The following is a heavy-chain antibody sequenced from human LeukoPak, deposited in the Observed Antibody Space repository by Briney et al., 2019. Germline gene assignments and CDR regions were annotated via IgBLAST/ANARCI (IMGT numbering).Heavy chain of an antibody. J-gene: IGHJ4*02. Sequence: SETLSLTCTVSGGSISSYYWSWIRQSAGKGLEWIGRIYTSGSTNYNPSLKSRVTMSVDTSKNQFSLKLSSVTAADTAVYYCARVTYYYGSGSYEFYYFDYWGQGTLVTVSS. CDR2: IYTSGST. CDR1: GGSISSYY. V-gene: IGHV4-4*07. CDR3: ARVTYYYGSGSYEFYYFDY. D-gene: IGHD3-10*01.